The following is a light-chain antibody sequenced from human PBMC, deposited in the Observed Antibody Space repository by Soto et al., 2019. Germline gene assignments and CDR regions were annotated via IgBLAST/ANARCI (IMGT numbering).Light chain of an antibody. V-gene: IGLV1-44*01. Sequence: QSLLTQPPSASATPGQRVTISCSGSNSNIGTNTVNWYQQLPGTAPRLLLYTNTQRPSGVPQRFSGSKTGTSASLAIGGLQSEDGADYYCAAWDDSLGAYVFGTGTKVTVL. CDR3: AAWDDSLGAYV. CDR2: TNT. CDR1: NSNIGTNT. J-gene: IGLJ1*01.